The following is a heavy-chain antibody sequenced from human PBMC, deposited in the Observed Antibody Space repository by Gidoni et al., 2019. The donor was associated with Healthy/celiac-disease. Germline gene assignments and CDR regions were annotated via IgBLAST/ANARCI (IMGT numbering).Heavy chain of an antibody. D-gene: IGHD2-2*01. CDR1: GYTLTGLS. V-gene: IGHV1-24*01. J-gene: IGHJ5*02. CDR3: ATARIIVVVPAAISHWFDP. CDR2: FDPEDGET. Sequence: VQLVQSGAEVKKPGASVKVSCKVSGYTLTGLSMHWVRPAPGNVLEWMGGFDPEDGETSYAQKFQGRVTMAEDTSTDTAYMELSSLRSEDTAVYYCATARIIVVVPAAISHWFDPWGQGTLVTVSS.